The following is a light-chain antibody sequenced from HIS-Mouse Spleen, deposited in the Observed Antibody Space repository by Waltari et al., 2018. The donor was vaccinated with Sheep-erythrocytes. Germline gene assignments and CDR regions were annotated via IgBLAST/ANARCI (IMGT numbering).Light chain of an antibody. V-gene: IGLV2-11*01. J-gene: IGLJ1*01. CDR1: SSDVGGYNY. Sequence: QSALTQPRSVSGSPGQSVTISCTGTSSDVGGYNYVSRYQPPPRKAPKLMIYDVSKRPAGVPDRFSGSKSGNTASLTISGLQAEDEADYYCCSYAGSYNHVFATGTKVTVL. CDR3: CSYAGSYNHV. CDR2: DVS.